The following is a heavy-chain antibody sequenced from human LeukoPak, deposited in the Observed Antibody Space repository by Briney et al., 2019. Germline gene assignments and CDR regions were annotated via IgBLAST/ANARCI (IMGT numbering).Heavy chain of an antibody. CDR3: AKTPSHPNSPNFFDY. CDR2: IGDSTVSA. V-gene: IGHV3-23*01. J-gene: IGHJ4*02. Sequence: GGSLRLSCAASGFTFSSYAMSWVRQAPGKGLEWVSTIGDSTVSAYSVDSVKGRFTISRDNSKNTLYLQMNSLRAEDTAVYFCAKTPSHPNSPNFFDYWGQGTLVTVSS. D-gene: IGHD1-1*01. CDR1: GFTFSSYA.